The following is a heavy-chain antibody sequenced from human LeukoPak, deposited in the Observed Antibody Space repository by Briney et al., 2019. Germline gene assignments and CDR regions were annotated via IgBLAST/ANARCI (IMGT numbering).Heavy chain of an antibody. Sequence: SETLSLTCTVSGGSLSNSGYFWGWIRQPPGKGLEWVGSIFYSGDTYYNPSLKSRVTISVDTSKNQFSLKLSSVTAADTAVYYCARGAYYYDSGDWGQGTLVTVSS. CDR1: GGSLSNSGYF. J-gene: IGHJ4*02. CDR3: ARGAYYYDSGD. D-gene: IGHD3-10*01. V-gene: IGHV4-39*07. CDR2: IFYSGDT.